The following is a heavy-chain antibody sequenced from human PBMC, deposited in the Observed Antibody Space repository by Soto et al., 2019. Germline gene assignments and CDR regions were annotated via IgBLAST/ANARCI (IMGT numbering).Heavy chain of an antibody. D-gene: IGHD1-1*01. CDR3: ARDRLNNAYNTFFDY. V-gene: IGHV3-74*01. CDR1: GFTFSNSW. J-gene: IGHJ4*02. CDR2: INADGSSI. Sequence: GGSLRLSCAASGFTFSNSWMHWVRQAPGKGLVWLSHINADGSSIRYADYERGRLTISRDNAKNTLFLQMSSLTAEDTAVYFCARDRLNNAYNTFFDYWGQGTLVTVSS.